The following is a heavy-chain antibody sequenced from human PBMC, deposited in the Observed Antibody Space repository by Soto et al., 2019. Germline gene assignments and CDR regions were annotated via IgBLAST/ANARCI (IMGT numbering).Heavy chain of an antibody. CDR1: GFTFSGSA. Sequence: EVQLVESGGGLVQPGGSLKHSCAASGFTFSGSAMHWVRQASGKGLEWVGRIRSKANSYATAYAASVKGRFTISRDDSKNTAYLQMNSLKTEDTAVYYCTRPHYYYGMDVWGQGTTVTVSS. CDR2: IRSKANSYAT. CDR3: TRPHYYYGMDV. V-gene: IGHV3-73*02. J-gene: IGHJ6*02.